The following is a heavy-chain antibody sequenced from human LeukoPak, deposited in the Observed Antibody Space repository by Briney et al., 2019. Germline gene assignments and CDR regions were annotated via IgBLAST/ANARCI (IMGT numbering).Heavy chain of an antibody. CDR3: ARDFDY. Sequence: SETLSLTCTVSGGSIRNYYWSWIRQPPGKGLEWIGYIYYSGSTNYNPSLKSRVTISIDTSKNQFSLKLSSVTAADTAVYYCARDFDYWGQGTLVTVSS. CDR1: GGSIRNYY. CDR2: IYYSGST. J-gene: IGHJ4*02. V-gene: IGHV4-59*01.